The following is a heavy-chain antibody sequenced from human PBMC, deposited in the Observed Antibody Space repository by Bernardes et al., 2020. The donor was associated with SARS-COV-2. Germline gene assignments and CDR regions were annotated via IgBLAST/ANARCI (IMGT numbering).Heavy chain of an antibody. J-gene: IGHJ6*02. CDR3: AKVPMVRGGGPMDV. V-gene: IGHV3-23*01. D-gene: IGHD3-10*01. Sequence: GGSLRLSCAASGFTFSSYAMSWVRQAPGKGLEWVSAISGSGGSTYYADSVKGRFTISRDNSKNTPYLQMNSLRAEDTAVYYCAKVPMVRGGGPMDVWGQGPTVTVSS. CDR1: GFTFSSYA. CDR2: ISGSGGST.